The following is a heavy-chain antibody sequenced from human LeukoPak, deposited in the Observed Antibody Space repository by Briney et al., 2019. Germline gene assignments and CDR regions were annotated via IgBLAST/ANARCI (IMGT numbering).Heavy chain of an antibody. D-gene: IGHD5-18*01. J-gene: IGHJ5*02. Sequence: SETLSLTCTVSGGSVSSGSYYWSWIRQPPGKGLEWIGYIYYSGSTNYNPSLKSRVTISVDTSKNQFSLKLSSVTAADTAVYYCARDVQLWYNWFDPWGQGTLVTVSS. CDR1: GGSVSSGSYY. CDR3: ARDVQLWYNWFDP. V-gene: IGHV4-61*01. CDR2: IYYSGST.